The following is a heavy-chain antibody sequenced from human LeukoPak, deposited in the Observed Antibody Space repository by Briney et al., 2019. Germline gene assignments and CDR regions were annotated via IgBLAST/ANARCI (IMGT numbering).Heavy chain of an antibody. V-gene: IGHV3-7*01. CDR2: IKQDGSEK. D-gene: IGHD6-6*01. Sequence: GGRLRLPCAASRCSFNNYWMMWVRRAPGPGVEWVANIKQDGSEKYYVDSVKGRFTISRDNTKNSLYLQMNSLRAEDTAVYFCATDAELAACDPWGQGTLVTVSS. CDR1: RCSFNNYW. J-gene: IGHJ5*02. CDR3: ATDAELAACDP.